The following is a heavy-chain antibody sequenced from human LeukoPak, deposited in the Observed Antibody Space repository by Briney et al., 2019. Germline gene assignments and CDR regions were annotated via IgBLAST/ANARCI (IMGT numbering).Heavy chain of an antibody. Sequence: SVKVSCKASGGTFSSYAISWVRQAPGQGLEWMGGIIPIFGTANYAQKFQGRVTITTDESTSTAYMELSRLRSEDTAVYYCARDGGSSWSDFDYWGQGTLVTVSS. CDR1: GGTFSSYA. J-gene: IGHJ4*02. CDR2: IIPIFGTA. D-gene: IGHD6-13*01. V-gene: IGHV1-69*05. CDR3: ARDGGSSWSDFDY.